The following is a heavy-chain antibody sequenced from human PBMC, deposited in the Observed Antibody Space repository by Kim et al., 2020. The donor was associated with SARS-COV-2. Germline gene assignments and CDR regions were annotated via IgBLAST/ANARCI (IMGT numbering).Heavy chain of an antibody. V-gene: IGHV1-8*01. Sequence: TGYAQKFQGRVTMTRNTSISTAYMELSSLRSEDTAVYYCARHPTRDAFDIWGQGTMVTVSS. J-gene: IGHJ3*02. CDR3: ARHPTRDAFDI. CDR2: T.